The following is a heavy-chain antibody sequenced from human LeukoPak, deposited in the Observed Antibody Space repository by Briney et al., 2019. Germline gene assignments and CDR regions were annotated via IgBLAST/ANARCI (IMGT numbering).Heavy chain of an antibody. Sequence: PWETLSLTCAVSGGSISYSHWWSWARQPPGKGLEWFGEIHYSWTTNYHPSLESRVTMSLDKSKNHFSLRLSSVAAADTAIYYCATYFYGEYSPHYFDYWGQGILVTVSS. CDR3: ATYFYGEYSPHYFDY. CDR2: IHYSWTT. V-gene: IGHV4-4*02. D-gene: IGHD4-17*01. J-gene: IGHJ4*02. CDR1: GGSISYSHW.